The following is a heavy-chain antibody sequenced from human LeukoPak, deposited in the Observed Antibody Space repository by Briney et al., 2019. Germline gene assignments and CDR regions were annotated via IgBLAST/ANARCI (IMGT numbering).Heavy chain of an antibody. CDR3: ARGPTTVVTPTYYYYYYMDV. Sequence: ASVKVSCKASGGTFSSYAISWVRQATGQGLEWMGWMNPNSGNTGYAQKFQGRVTITADESTSTAYMELSSLRSEDTAVYYCARGPTTVVTPTYYYYYYMDVWGKGTTVTVSS. V-gene: IGHV1-69*01. CDR1: GGTFSSYA. D-gene: IGHD4-23*01. J-gene: IGHJ6*03. CDR2: MNPNSGNT.